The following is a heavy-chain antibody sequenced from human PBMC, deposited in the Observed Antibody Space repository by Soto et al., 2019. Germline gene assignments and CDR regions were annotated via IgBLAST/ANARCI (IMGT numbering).Heavy chain of an antibody. J-gene: IGHJ4*02. CDR2: INRNGSNR. Sequence: PGGSLRLSCAASGFTFGDYAMHWVRQAPGKGLVWVSGINRNGSNRGYADSVKGRFTVSRDNAKKSLYLQMNSRRAEDTAVYYCARGPSGGLGFDYWGQGALVTVSS. V-gene: IGHV3-9*01. D-gene: IGHD6-19*01. CDR1: GFTFGDYA. CDR3: ARGPSGGLGFDY.